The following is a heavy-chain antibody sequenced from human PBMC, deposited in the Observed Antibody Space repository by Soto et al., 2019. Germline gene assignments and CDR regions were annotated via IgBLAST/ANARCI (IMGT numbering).Heavy chain of an antibody. V-gene: IGHV1-2*04. CDR2: INPNSGGT. D-gene: IGHD6-6*01. Sequence: GASVKVSCKASGYTFTGYYMHWVRQAPGQGLEWMGWINPNSGGTNYAQKFQGWVTMTRDTSISTAYMELSRLRSDDTAVYYCARAEYRSSSVYHYGMDVWAQGTTVTVSS. CDR1: GYTFTGYY. CDR3: ARAEYRSSSVYHYGMDV. J-gene: IGHJ6*02.